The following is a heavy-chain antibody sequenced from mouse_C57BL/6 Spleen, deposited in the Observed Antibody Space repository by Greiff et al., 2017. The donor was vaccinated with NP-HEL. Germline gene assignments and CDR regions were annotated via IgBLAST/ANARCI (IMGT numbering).Heavy chain of an antibody. Sequence: VQLQQSGAELVRPGSSVKISCKTSGYTFTSYGINWVKQRPGQGLEWIGYIYTGNGYTEYNEKFKGKATLTSDTSSSTAYMQLSSLTSEDSAIYFCARGGNLINYYGSSYAMDYWGQGTSVTVSS. CDR2: IYTGNGYT. CDR1: GYTFTSYG. J-gene: IGHJ4*01. D-gene: IGHD1-1*01. CDR3: ARGGNLINYYGSSYAMDY. V-gene: IGHV1-58*01.